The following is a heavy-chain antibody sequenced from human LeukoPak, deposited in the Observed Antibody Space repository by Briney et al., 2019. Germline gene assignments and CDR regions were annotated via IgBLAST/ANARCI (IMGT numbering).Heavy chain of an antibody. CDR3: LPLLSRPYVEDGFDI. J-gene: IGHJ3*02. CDR2: ISYSGDST. D-gene: IGHD2/OR15-2a*01. Sequence: PGGSLRLSCAASGFTFSNYAMNWVRQAPGKGLDWVSGISYSGDSTYYAGSVKGRFTISRDNARNSLYLQMNSLRAEDTAVYYCLPLLSRPYVEDGFDIWGQGTMVTVS. V-gene: IGHV3-23*01. CDR1: GFTFSNYA.